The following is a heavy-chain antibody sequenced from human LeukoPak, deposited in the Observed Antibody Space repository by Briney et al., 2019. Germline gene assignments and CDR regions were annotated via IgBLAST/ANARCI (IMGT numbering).Heavy chain of an antibody. J-gene: IGHJ1*01. D-gene: IGHD7-27*01. CDR1: GASLTTYH. CDR3: ARGHLGLQD. CDR2: LFNTGST. V-gene: IGHV4-59*01. Sequence: SETLSLNCTVSGASLTTYHWTWIRQPPGRRLEWIGYLFNTGSTKHNPSLASRVAILADTSKNQFSLKMTSVSAADTAVYYCARGHLGLQDWAQGTLVTVSS.